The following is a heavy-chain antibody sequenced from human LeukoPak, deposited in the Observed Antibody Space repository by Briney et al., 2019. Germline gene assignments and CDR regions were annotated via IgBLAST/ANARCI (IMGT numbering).Heavy chain of an antibody. CDR2: IYSGGNT. D-gene: IGHD3-10*01. CDR3: ARDQYGLGYGSLFDY. CDR1: GFTVSTNS. Sequence: GGSLRLSCTVSGFTVSTNSWSWVRQAPGKGLEWVSFIYSGGNTHYSDSVKGRFTISRDNSKNTLYLQMNSLRAEDTAVYYCARDQYGLGYGSLFDYWGQGTLVTVSS. J-gene: IGHJ4*02. V-gene: IGHV3-53*01.